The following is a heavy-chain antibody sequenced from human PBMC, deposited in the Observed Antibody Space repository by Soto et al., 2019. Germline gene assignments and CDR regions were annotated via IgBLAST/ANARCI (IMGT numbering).Heavy chain of an antibody. D-gene: IGHD2-21*02. CDR2: MYNTGST. J-gene: IGHJ6*02. CDR3: ARDLWGYCGTDCYPLDV. V-gene: IGHV4-59*01. CDR1: SVSIIGYY. Sequence: SATLSLTCTFSSVSIIGYYWCWILHPSGKGLEWIGYMYNTGSTVYNPSFKSRVTISVDTSKNQFSLKLNSVTAADTAVYYCARDLWGYCGTDCYPLDVWGQGTTVT.